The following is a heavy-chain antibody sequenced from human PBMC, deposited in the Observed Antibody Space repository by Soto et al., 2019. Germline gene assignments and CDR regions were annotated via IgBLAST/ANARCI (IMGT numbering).Heavy chain of an antibody. CDR2: ISSSSSYI. Sequence: PGGSLRLSCAASGFTFSSYSMNWVRQAPGKGLEWVSSISSSSSYIYYADSVKGRFTISRDNAKNSLYLQMNSLRAEDTAVYYCARDSTARDIVLVFDPWGQGTLVTVSS. CDR1: GFTFSSYS. V-gene: IGHV3-21*01. D-gene: IGHD2-2*01. J-gene: IGHJ5*02. CDR3: ARDSTARDIVLVFDP.